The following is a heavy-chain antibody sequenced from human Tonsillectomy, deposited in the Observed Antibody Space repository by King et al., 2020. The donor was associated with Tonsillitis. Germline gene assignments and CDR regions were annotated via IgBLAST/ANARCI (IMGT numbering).Heavy chain of an antibody. D-gene: IGHD2-21*02. V-gene: IGHV3-30*18. CDR1: GFTFRCYC. J-gene: IGHJ4*02. CDR3: AKEWHIVVVTARPPFDY. Sequence: VQLVESGGGVVQPWRSLRISCAASGFTFRCYCIDWVRQAPGKGLELGAVILYYVRSKYYAVSVKGRFTIARDNSQNTLYLQMNSLRAEDTAVYYCAKEWHIVVVTARPPFDYWGQGTLVTVSS. CDR2: ILYYVRSK.